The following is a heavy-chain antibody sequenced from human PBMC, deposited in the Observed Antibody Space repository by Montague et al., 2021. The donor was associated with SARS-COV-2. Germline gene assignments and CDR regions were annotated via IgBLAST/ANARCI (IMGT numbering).Heavy chain of an antibody. CDR1: GVSISSYY. CDR3: ARHGRFSVIVNTSRGAFDN. CDR2: IYFSGST. V-gene: IGHV4-59*08. D-gene: IGHD3-22*01. Sequence: SETLSLTCTVSGVSISSYYWSWIRQPPGKGPEWIGCIYFSGSTNXNPSLQSRVTISVDTSNNQFSLKLSSVTAADTAVYYCARHGRFSVIVNTSRGAFDNWGQGALVTVSS. J-gene: IGHJ4*02.